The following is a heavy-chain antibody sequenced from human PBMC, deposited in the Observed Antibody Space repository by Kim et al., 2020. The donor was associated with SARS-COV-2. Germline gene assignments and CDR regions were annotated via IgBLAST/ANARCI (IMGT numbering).Heavy chain of an antibody. CDR1: GFTFSTYA. CDR2: ITGNGAAT. D-gene: IGHD6-13*01. V-gene: IGHV3-23*01. Sequence: GGSLRLSCAASGFTFSTYAMSWVRQAPRRGLEWISTITGNGAATYYADSASGRFTISRDNSKNTLSLQMNSMRAEDTALYYCAKTGQLDYWGQGTLVTVSS. CDR3: AKTGQLDY. J-gene: IGHJ4*02.